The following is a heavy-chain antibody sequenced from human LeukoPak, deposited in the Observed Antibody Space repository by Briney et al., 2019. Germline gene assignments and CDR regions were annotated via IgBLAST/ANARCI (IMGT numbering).Heavy chain of an antibody. V-gene: IGHV3-9*01. CDR1: GFTFDAYA. CDR2: ISWNSGTI. J-gene: IGHJ3*02. Sequence: PGRSPRLSCAASGFTFDAYAMHWVRQAPGKGLEWVSGISWNSGTIGYADSVKGRFTISRDNAKNSLYLQMNSLRAEDTALYFCAVDLYSSVWYGAFDMWGQGTMVTVST. D-gene: IGHD6-19*01. CDR3: AVDLYSSVWYGAFDM.